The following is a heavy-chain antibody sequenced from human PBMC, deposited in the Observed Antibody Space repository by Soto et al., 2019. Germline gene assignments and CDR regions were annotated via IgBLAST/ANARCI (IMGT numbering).Heavy chain of an antibody. V-gene: IGHV1-3*01. CDR3: AREKTSYGMDV. J-gene: IGHJ6*02. CDR1: GYTFTSYA. Sequence: ASVKVSCKASGYTFTSYAMHWVRQAPGQRLEWMGWINAGNGNTKYSQKLQGRVTMTTDTSTSTAYMELRSLRSDDTAVYYCAREKTSYGMDVWGQGTTVTVSS. CDR2: INAGNGNT.